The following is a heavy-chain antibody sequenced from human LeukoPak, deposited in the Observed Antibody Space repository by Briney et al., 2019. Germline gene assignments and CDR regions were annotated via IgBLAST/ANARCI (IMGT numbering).Heavy chain of an antibody. CDR2: IIPIFGTA. D-gene: IGHD2-2*01. Sequence: ASVNVSCKASGGTFISYAISWVRQAPGQGLEWMGGIIPIFGTANSAQKFQGRVTITADKSTSTAYMELSSMRSEDTAVYYCARVHCSSTSCYDQKYYFDYWGQGTLVTVSS. CDR1: GGTFISYA. J-gene: IGHJ4*02. CDR3: ARVHCSSTSCYDQKYYFDY. V-gene: IGHV1-69*06.